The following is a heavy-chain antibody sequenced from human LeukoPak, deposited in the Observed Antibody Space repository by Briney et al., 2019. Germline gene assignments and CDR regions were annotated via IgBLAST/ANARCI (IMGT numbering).Heavy chain of an antibody. Sequence: PGGSLRLSCAASGFTFSSYWMHWVRQAPGKGLVWVSRINSDGSSTSYADSVKGRFTISRDNAKNSLYLQMNSLRDEDTAVYYCAKFSYYGSGSYPDYWGQGTLVTVSS. CDR3: AKFSYYGSGSYPDY. J-gene: IGHJ4*02. CDR1: GFTFSSYW. CDR2: INSDGSST. D-gene: IGHD3-10*01. V-gene: IGHV3-74*01.